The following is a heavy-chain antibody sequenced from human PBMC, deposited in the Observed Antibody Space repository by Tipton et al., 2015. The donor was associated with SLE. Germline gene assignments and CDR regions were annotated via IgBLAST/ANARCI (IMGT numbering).Heavy chain of an antibody. V-gene: IGHV4-39*07. D-gene: IGHD6-13*01. J-gene: IGHJ4*02. CDR1: GGSISSSRYY. Sequence: TLSLTCTVSGGSISSSRYYWGWIRQPPGKGLEWIGSIYHSGTAYYNPSLKSRVTISVDTSKNQISLKLSPVTAADTAVYYCARGNPLAAAFDYWGQGTLVTVSS. CDR3: ARGNPLAAAFDY. CDR2: IYHSGTA.